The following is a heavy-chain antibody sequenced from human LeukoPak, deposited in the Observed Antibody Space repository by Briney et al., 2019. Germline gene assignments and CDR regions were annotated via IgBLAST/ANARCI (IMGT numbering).Heavy chain of an antibody. D-gene: IGHD3-22*01. CDR1: GFTVSSNY. CDR3: AKDEAITMIVVVNYFDY. CDR2: ISGSGGST. Sequence: GGSLRLSCAASGFTVSSNYMSWVRQAPGKGLEWVSAISGSGGSTYYADSVKGRFTISRDNSKNTLYLQMNSLRAEDTAVYYCAKDEAITMIVVVNYFDYWGQGTLVTVSS. J-gene: IGHJ4*02. V-gene: IGHV3-23*01.